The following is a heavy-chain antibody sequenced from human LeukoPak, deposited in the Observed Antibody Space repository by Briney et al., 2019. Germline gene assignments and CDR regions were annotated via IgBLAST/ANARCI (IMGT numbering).Heavy chain of an antibody. CDR2: ISGSGGTT. Sequence: GGSLRLSCAASGFTFSSYAMTWVRQPPGKGLEWVSPISGSGGTTYYADSVRGRFTISRDNSKNTLYLQMNSLRAEDTAVYYCAKGSGASVTDFYFGMDVWGLGTTVTVPS. J-gene: IGHJ6*02. D-gene: IGHD2-21*02. CDR3: AKGSGASVTDFYFGMDV. V-gene: IGHV3-23*01. CDR1: GFTFSSYA.